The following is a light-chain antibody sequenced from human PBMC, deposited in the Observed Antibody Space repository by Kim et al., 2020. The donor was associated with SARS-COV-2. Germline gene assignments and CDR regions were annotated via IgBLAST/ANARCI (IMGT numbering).Light chain of an antibody. V-gene: IGKV3-20*01. Sequence: APVERATLSCRASRSVSSSSLAWYQQKPGQAPRLLIYGASSRATGIPDRFSGSGSGTDFTLTISRLEPEDFAVYYCQQYGSSPRTFGQGTKVDIK. J-gene: IGKJ1*01. CDR1: RSVSSSS. CDR2: GAS. CDR3: QQYGSSPRT.